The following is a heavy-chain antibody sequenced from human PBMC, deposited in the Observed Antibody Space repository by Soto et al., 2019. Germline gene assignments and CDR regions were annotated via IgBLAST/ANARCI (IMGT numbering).Heavy chain of an antibody. CDR2: ISYDGSNK. CDR3: AKVEQQLTPSYYYYGMDV. CDR1: GFTFSSYG. D-gene: IGHD6-13*01. Sequence: QVQLVESGGGVVQPGRSLRLSCAASGFTFSSYGMHWVRQAPGKGLEWVAVISYDGSNKYYADSVKGRFTISRDNSKNTLYLQMNSLRAEDTAVYYCAKVEQQLTPSYYYYGMDVWGQGTTVTVSS. J-gene: IGHJ6*02. V-gene: IGHV3-30*18.